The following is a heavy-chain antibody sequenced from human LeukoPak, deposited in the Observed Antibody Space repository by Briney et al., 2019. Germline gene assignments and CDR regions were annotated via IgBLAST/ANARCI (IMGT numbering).Heavy chain of an antibody. Sequence: GGSLRHSCSPSGFTFSSYWMHWVRQVPGKGLVWVSRINSDGSSRSYVDSVMGRFTISRDNAKNTLYLQLDSLRAEDTAVYYCARGLAVAGSSWFAPWGEGTLVSVSS. CDR3: ARGLAVAGSSWFAP. CDR1: GFTFSSYW. V-gene: IGHV3-74*01. D-gene: IGHD6-19*01. J-gene: IGHJ5*02. CDR2: INSDGSSR.